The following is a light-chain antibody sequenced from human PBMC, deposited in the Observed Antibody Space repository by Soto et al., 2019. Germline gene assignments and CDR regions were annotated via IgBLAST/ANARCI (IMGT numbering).Light chain of an antibody. CDR2: EAN. V-gene: IGLV2-23*01. Sequence: QSALTQPAAVSGSPGQSITISCTGTSTDVGNFNLVSWYQQHPGKAPKLIIYEANKRPSAVSSRFSGSKSDHPASLTISGLRSEDEGDSHCCSYAGGSAYVFGTGTKVTVL. CDR3: CSYAGGSAYV. J-gene: IGLJ1*01. CDR1: STDVGNFNL.